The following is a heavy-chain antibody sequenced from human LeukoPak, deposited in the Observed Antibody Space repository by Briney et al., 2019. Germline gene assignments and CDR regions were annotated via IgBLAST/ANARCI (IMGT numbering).Heavy chain of an antibody. V-gene: IGHV1-69*04. CDR2: IIPILGIA. D-gene: IGHD1-26*01. CDR3: ARGHVGATTFPDY. Sequence: ASVKVSCKASGGTFSSYAISWVRQAPGQGLEWMGRIIPILGIANYAQKFQGRVTITADKSTSTAYMELSSLRSEDTAVYYCARGHVGATTFPDYWGQGTLVTVSS. CDR1: GGTFSSYA. J-gene: IGHJ4*02.